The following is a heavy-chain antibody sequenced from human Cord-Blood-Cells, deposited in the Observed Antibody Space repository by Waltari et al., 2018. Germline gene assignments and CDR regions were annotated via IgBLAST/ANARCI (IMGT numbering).Heavy chain of an antibody. CDR3: ARYDFWSGFQFFDY. V-gene: IGHV4-59*01. J-gene: IGHJ4*02. CDR2: IYYSGGT. Sequence: QVQLQESGPGLVKPSETLSLTCTVSGGSISSYYWSWIRQPPGKGLEWIGYIYYSGGTNYTPSLKIRVTISVDTSKSQFSLKLSSVTAADTAVYYCARYDFWSGFQFFDYWGQGTLVTVSS. CDR1: GGSISSYY. D-gene: IGHD3-3*01.